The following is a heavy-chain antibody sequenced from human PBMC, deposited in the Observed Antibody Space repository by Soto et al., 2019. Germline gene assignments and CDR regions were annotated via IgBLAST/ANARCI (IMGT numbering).Heavy chain of an antibody. CDR3: ARDGRRDGYTEYYFDY. CDR1: GFTFSSYG. Sequence: GGSLRLSCAASGFTFSSYGMHWVRQAPGKGLEWVAVIWYDGSNKYYADSVKGRFTISRDNSKNTLYLQMNSLRAEDTAVYYCARDGRRDGYTEYYFDYWGQGTLVTVSS. V-gene: IGHV3-33*01. D-gene: IGHD5-12*01. CDR2: IWYDGSNK. J-gene: IGHJ4*02.